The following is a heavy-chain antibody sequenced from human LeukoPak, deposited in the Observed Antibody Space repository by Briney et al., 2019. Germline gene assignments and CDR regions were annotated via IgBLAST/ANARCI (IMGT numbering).Heavy chain of an antibody. D-gene: IGHD3-3*01. CDR1: GGSFSGYY. CDR2: INNSGST. J-gene: IGHJ4*02. CDR3: ARDVGFLEWLFFDH. V-gene: IGHV4-34*01. Sequence: SETLSLTCAVYGGSFSGYYWSWIRQPPGKGLEWIGEINNSGSTNYNPSLKSRVTISVDTSKNQFSLKLSSVTAADTAVYYCARDVGFLEWLFFDHWGKGTMVTVSS.